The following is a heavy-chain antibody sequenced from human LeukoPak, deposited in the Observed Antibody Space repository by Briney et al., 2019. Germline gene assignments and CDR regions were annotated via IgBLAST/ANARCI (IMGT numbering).Heavy chain of an antibody. J-gene: IGHJ4*02. CDR2: ISGSGGST. CDR1: GFTFSSYA. CDR3: ARVNDYDSGSLYRPIDY. V-gene: IGHV3-23*01. Sequence: PGGSLRLSCAASGFTFSSYAMSWVRQAPGKWLEWVSAISGSGGSTYYADSVKGRFTISRDNSKNTLYLQMNSLRAEDTAVYSCARVNDYDSGSLYRPIDYWGQGTLVTVSS. D-gene: IGHD3-10*01.